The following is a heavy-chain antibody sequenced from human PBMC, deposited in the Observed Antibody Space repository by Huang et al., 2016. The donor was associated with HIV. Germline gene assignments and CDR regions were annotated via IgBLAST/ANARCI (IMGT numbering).Heavy chain of an antibody. V-gene: IGHV3-7*01. CDR3: ATKTAGMDI. CDR2: IKQDESEK. CDR1: TFTFGAYW. J-gene: IGHJ6*02. Sequence: VESGGRSVQPGGSLKLSCVGSTFTFGAYWMSCVRQPPGKGLEWVANIKQDESEKYYVDSVKGRFNISRDNARKVLFLEMDDLRVEDTAIYFCATKTAGMDIWGQGTTVTVSS. D-gene: IGHD1-7*01.